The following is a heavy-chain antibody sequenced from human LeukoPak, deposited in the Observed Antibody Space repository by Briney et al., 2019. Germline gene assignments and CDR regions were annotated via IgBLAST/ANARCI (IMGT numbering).Heavy chain of an antibody. CDR3: ARSRYHCSSTSCSAGAFDY. D-gene: IGHD2-2*01. Sequence: TSETLSLTCTVSGGSISSSSYYWGWIRQPPGKGLEWIGSIYYSGSTYYNPSLKSRVTISVDTSKNQFSLKLSSVTAADTAVYYCARSRYHCSSTSCSAGAFDYWGQGTLVTVSS. CDR1: GGSISSSSYY. CDR2: IYYSGST. J-gene: IGHJ4*02. V-gene: IGHV4-39*01.